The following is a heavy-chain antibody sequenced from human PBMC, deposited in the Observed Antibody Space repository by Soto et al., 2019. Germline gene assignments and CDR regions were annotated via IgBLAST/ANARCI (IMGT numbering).Heavy chain of an antibody. CDR3: AKDIGPPNYYDSSAADAFDI. V-gene: IGHV3-9*01. Sequence: SLRLSCAASGFTFDDYAMHWVRQAPGKGLEWVSGISWNSGSIGYADSVKGRFTISRDNAKNSLYLQMNSLRAEDTALYYCAKDIGPPNYYDSSAADAFDIWGQGTMVTVSS. CDR2: ISWNSGSI. J-gene: IGHJ3*02. CDR1: GFTFDDYA. D-gene: IGHD3-22*01.